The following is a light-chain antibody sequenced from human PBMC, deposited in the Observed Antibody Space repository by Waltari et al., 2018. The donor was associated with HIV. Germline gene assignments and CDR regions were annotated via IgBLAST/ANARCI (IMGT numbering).Light chain of an antibody. V-gene: IGLV1-40*01. CDR3: QSYDSRLTVWV. CDR2: VNI. J-gene: IGLJ3*02. Sequence: QSVLTQPASVSGALGQRVTIPCTWSRSHIRADYDLHWYQQFPGAAPKLPIYVNINRPSGVPDRFSGSKSGTSASLAITGLQAEDEADYYCQSYDSRLTVWVFGGGTKVTVL. CDR1: RSHIRADYD.